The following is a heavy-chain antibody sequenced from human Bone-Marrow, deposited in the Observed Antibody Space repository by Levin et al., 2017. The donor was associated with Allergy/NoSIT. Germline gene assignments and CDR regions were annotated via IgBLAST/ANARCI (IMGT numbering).Heavy chain of an antibody. D-gene: IGHD3-22*01. J-gene: IGHJ4*02. CDR2: TSYDGSKE. V-gene: IGHV3-30*03. CDR1: GFTFNTYG. Sequence: GESLKISCETSGFTFNTYGMHWVRQAPGKGLEWVAVTSYDGSKEYYLDSVKGRFTISRDNSKNMLYLQMNSLRPDDTAVYYCARDLQIYYYYEGSGYWPSIDSWGQGILVTVSS. CDR3: ARDLQIYYYYEGSGYWPSIDS.